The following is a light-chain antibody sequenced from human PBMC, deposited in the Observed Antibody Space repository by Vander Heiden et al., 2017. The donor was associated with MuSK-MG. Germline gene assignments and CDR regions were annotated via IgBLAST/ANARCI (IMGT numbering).Light chain of an antibody. Sequence: DIQMTQSPSSLSASVGDKVTITCRASQGIVSYVAWYQQKPGKAPNLLIYAATILQSGVPSRFSGSGPGTDFTLTISGLQPEDLATYYCQKYNSAPRTFGQGTKVEIK. CDR1: QGIVSY. J-gene: IGKJ1*01. CDR2: AAT. V-gene: IGKV1-27*01. CDR3: QKYNSAPRT.